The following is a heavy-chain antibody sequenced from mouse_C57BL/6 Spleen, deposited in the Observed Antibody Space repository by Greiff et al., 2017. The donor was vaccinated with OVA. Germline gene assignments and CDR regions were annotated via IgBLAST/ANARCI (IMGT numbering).Heavy chain of an antibody. Sequence: VQLQQSGPELVKPGASVKISCKASGYTFTDYYMNWVKQSHGKSLEWIGDINPNNGGTSYNQKFKGKATLTVDKSSSTAYMELRSLTSEDSAVYYCARGRWFYAMDYWGQGTSVTVSS. D-gene: IGHD2-2*01. CDR1: GYTFTDYY. CDR3: ARGRWFYAMDY. CDR2: INPNNGGT. V-gene: IGHV1-26*01. J-gene: IGHJ4*01.